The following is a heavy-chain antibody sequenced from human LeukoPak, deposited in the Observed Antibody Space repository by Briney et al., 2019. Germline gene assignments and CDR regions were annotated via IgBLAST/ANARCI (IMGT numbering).Heavy chain of an antibody. Sequence: GGSLRLSCAASGFSFSNYAMHWVRQAPGKGLEWVTVISYDGSNKYYADSVKGRFTISRDNPKNTVYLQMNSLRAEDTAVYYCARGGVQLWYFDYWGQGTLVTVSS. D-gene: IGHD5-18*01. J-gene: IGHJ4*02. CDR2: ISYDGSNK. CDR1: GFSFSNYA. V-gene: IGHV3-30-3*01. CDR3: ARGGVQLWYFDY.